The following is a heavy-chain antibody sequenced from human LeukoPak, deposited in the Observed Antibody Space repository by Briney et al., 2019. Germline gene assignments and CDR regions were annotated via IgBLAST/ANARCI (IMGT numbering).Heavy chain of an antibody. V-gene: IGHV3-30*02. D-gene: IGHD6-13*01. CDR1: GFTFSSYG. CDR2: IRYDGSNK. Sequence: GGSLRLSCAASGFTFSSYGMHWVRQAPGKGLEWVAFIRYDGSNKYYADSVKGRFTISRDNSKNTLYLQMNSLRAEDTAVYYCARVDSSSWYASYYYYMDVWGKGTTVTVSS. CDR3: ARVDSSSWYASYYYYMDV. J-gene: IGHJ6*03.